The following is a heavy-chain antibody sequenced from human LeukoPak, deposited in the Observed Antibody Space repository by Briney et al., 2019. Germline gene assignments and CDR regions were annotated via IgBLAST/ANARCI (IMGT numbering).Heavy chain of an antibody. D-gene: IGHD6-13*01. J-gene: IGHJ5*02. V-gene: IGHV4-4*07. CDR2: IYTSGST. CDR3: ARRGSSWYTGWFDP. Sequence: SETLSLTCTVSGGSISSYYWSWIRQPAGKGLEWIGRIYTSGSTNYNPSLKSRVTMSVDTSKNQFSLKLSSVTAADTAVYYCARRGSSWYTGWFDPWGQGTLVTVSS. CDR1: GGSISSYY.